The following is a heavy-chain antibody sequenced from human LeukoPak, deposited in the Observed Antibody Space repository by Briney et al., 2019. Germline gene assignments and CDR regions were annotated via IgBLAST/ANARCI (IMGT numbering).Heavy chain of an antibody. CDR3: ARADRDGNKRFLD. Sequence: GGSLRLSCAASGFTFSSCSAIWARQAPGKGLEWVSYVSSSGTTTYYADSVKGRFTISRDNGKNLVSLQMNSLRDEDTAVYYCARADRDGNKRFLDWGQGTLVTVSS. V-gene: IGHV3-48*02. D-gene: IGHD5-24*01. J-gene: IGHJ4*02. CDR2: VSSSGTTT. CDR1: GFTFSSCS.